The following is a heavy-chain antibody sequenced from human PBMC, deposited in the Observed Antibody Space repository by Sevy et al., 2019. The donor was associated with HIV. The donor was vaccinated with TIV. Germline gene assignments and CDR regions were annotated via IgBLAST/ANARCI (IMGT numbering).Heavy chain of an antibody. CDR1: GFTFSNHW. CDR2: IKKDGTDK. D-gene: IGHD3-10*01. Sequence: GGSLRLSCIASGFTFSNHWMTWVRQAPGKGLEWVANIKKDGTDKFYVDSVKGRFFISRDNVNNSLYLQMKSMRVEDTAVYYCARDRRVEFGGSDFWGQGTRVTVSS. V-gene: IGHV3-7*03. J-gene: IGHJ4*02. CDR3: ARDRRVEFGGSDF.